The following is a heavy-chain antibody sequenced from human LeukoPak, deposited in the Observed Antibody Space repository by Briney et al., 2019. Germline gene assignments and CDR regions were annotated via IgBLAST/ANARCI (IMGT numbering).Heavy chain of an antibody. Sequence: ASLKLSCKASGYTFTGYYMQWVRQAPGQGLEWMGWINPNSGGTNYEQKFQVRVTMTRDTSISTAYMELSRLRSADTAVYYCARDMTTGGIAVAGHYYCYGMDVWGQGTTVTVSS. J-gene: IGHJ6*02. D-gene: IGHD6-19*01. CDR3: ARDMTTGGIAVAGHYYCYGMDV. V-gene: IGHV1-2*02. CDR2: INPNSGGT. CDR1: GYTFTGYY.